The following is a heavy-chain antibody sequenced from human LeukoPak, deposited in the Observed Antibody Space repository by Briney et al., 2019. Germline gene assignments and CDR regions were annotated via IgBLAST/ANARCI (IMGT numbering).Heavy chain of an antibody. CDR2: IWYDGSNK. CDR1: GFAFSSYG. V-gene: IGHV3-33*01. J-gene: IGHJ3*02. D-gene: IGHD6-19*01. CDR3: ARAKDNSGRDGFDI. Sequence: PGGSLRLSCAASGFAFSSYGMHRVRQAPGKGLEWVAVIWYDGSNKYYVDSVKGRFTISRDNSKNTLYLQMNSLRAEDTAVYYCARAKDNSGRDGFDIWGQGTMVTVSS.